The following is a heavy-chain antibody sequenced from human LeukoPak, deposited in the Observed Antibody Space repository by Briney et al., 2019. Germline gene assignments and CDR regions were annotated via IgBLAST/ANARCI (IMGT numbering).Heavy chain of an antibody. J-gene: IGHJ4*02. V-gene: IGHV3-21*01. D-gene: IGHD2-2*02. CDR1: GFTFSSYS. CDR3: ASGQGIVVVPAAIGDY. Sequence: GGSLRLSCAASGFTFSSYSMNWVRQAPGKGLEWVSSISSSSSYIYYADSVKGRFTISRDNAKNSLYLQMNSLRAEDTAVYYCASGQGIVVVPAAIGDYWGQGTLVTVSS. CDR2: ISSSSSYI.